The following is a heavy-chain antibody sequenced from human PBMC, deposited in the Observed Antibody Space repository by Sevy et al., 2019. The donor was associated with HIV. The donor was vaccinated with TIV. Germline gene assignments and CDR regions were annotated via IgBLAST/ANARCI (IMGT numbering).Heavy chain of an antibody. Sequence: SQTLSLTCAISGDSVSSNSAAWNWIRQSPSRGLEWLGRTYYRSKWYNEYAVSVKSRITINPDTSNNQFSLQLNSVTPGDTAVYYCARAGGGGYCSGGSCYSSYYYFYGMDVWGQGTTVTVSS. CDR1: GDSVSSNSAA. J-gene: IGHJ6*02. CDR2: TYYRSKWYN. V-gene: IGHV6-1*01. CDR3: ARAGGGGYCSGGSCYSSYYYFYGMDV. D-gene: IGHD2-15*01.